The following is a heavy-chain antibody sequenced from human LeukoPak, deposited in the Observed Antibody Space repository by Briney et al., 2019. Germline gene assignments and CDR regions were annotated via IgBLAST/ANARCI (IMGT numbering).Heavy chain of an antibody. V-gene: IGHV3-11*03. CDR3: ARSRSNDYGDYVAGYYGMDV. J-gene: IGHJ6*02. D-gene: IGHD4-17*01. CDR2: ISSSSSYT. Sequence: GGSLRLSCAASGFTLSDYYMSWIRQAPGKGLEWVSYISSSSSYTNYADSVKGRFTISRDNAKNSLYLQMNSLRAEDTAVYYCARSRSNDYGDYVAGYYGMDVWGQGTTVTVSS. CDR1: GFTLSDYY.